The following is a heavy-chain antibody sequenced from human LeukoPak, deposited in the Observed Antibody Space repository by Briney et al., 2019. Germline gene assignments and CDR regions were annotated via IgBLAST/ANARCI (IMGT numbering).Heavy chain of an antibody. V-gene: IGHV3-20*04. Sequence: PGGSLRLSCAASGFTVSSNYMSWVRQAPGKGLEWVSGINWNGGSTGYADSVKGRFTISRDNAKNSLYLQMNSLRAEDTALYYCARVPTLRYFDWSKYYFDYWGQGTLVTVSS. CDR3: ARVPTLRYFDWSKYYFDY. CDR1: GFTVSSNY. J-gene: IGHJ4*02. CDR2: INWNGGST. D-gene: IGHD3-9*01.